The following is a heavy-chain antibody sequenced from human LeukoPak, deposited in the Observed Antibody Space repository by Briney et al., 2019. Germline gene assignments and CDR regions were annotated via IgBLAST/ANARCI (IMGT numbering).Heavy chain of an antibody. CDR2: INPNTGAT. CDR3: ARPTLQTLGA. D-gene: IGHD3-10*01. CDR1: GYTFTGYY. V-gene: IGHV1-2*02. Sequence: SVKVSCKASGYTFTGYYMHWVRQAPGQGLEWMGWINPNTGATNYAQNFQGRVTMTRDTSNSTAYMELSSLTSDDTAVYYCARPTLQTLGAWGQGTLVTVSS. J-gene: IGHJ5*02.